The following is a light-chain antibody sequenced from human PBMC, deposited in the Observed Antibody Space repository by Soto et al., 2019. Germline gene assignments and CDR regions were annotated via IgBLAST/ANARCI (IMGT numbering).Light chain of an antibody. J-gene: IGKJ2*01. Sequence: DFQLTQSPSFLSASIGDRVTITCRASQGINNYLAWYQQKPGKAPKLLIYTASTLETGVPSRFSGSGSGTDFTFTISSLQPEDIATYYCQQYDNLPYTFGQGTKLEIK. CDR2: TAS. CDR3: QQYDNLPYT. CDR1: QGINNY. V-gene: IGKV1-33*01.